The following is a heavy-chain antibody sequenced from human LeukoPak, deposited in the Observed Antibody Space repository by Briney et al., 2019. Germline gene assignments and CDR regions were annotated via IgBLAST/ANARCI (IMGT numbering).Heavy chain of an antibody. Sequence: SETLSLTCAVSGGSFSGYYWSWIRQPPGKGLEWIGEINHSGSTNYNPSLKSRVTISVDTYKNQFSLKLSSVTAADTAVYYCARGYPVIVVVPSAIDYFDYWGQGTLVTVSS. CDR3: ARGYPVIVVVPSAIDYFDY. D-gene: IGHD2-2*01. CDR1: GGSFSGYY. J-gene: IGHJ4*02. CDR2: INHSGST. V-gene: IGHV4-34*01.